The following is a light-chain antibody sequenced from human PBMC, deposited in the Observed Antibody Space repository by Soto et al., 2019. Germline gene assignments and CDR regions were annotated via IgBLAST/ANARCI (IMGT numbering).Light chain of an antibody. Sequence: QSVLTQPPSVSGAPGQRVTISRTGSSSNIGAGYDVHWYQQLPGTAPKLLIYGNSNRPSGVPDRFSGSKSGTSASLAITGLQAEDEADYYCQSYDSSLSAGVFGGGTKLTVL. CDR2: GNS. CDR1: SSNIGAGYD. V-gene: IGLV1-40*01. J-gene: IGLJ3*02. CDR3: QSYDSSLSAGV.